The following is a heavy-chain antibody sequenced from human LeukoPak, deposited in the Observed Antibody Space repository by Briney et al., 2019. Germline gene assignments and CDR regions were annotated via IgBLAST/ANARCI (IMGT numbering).Heavy chain of an antibody. CDR3: ARDGGFCSSTSCPHFDY. CDR1: GFTFSSYT. CDR2: ISYDGSNK. D-gene: IGHD2-2*01. J-gene: IGHJ4*02. V-gene: IGHV3-30-3*01. Sequence: GGSLRLSCAASGFTFSSYTMHWVRQAPGKGLEWVAVISYDGSNKYYADSVKGRFTISRDNSKNTLYLQMNSLRAEDTAVYYCARDGGFCSSTSCPHFDYWGQGTLVTVSS.